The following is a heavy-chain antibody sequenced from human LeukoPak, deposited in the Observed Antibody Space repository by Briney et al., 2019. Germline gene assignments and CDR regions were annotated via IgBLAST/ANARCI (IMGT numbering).Heavy chain of an antibody. J-gene: IGHJ4*02. Sequence: ASVRVSCKASGYTFTGYYMHWVRQAPGQGLEWMGWINPNSGGTNYAQKFQGRVTMTRDTSISTAYMELSRLRSDDTAVYYCARDPQGDASQAFDYWGQGTLVTVSS. D-gene: IGHD3-16*01. CDR3: ARDPQGDASQAFDY. V-gene: IGHV1-2*02. CDR2: INPNSGGT. CDR1: GYTFTGYY.